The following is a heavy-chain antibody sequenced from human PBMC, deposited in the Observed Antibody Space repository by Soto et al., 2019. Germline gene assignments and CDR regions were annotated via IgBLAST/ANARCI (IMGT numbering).Heavy chain of an antibody. V-gene: IGHV3-53*02. CDR1: GFNITNNY. CDR2: IYSGGST. CDR3: ARSYDSSGYYPGSFDY. J-gene: IGHJ4*02. Sequence: EVQLVETGGGLIQPGGSLRLSCAASGFNITNNYMSWVRQAPGKGLEWVSFIYSGGSTYYADSVKGRFSISGDTSKNTLILQMNSLRAEDTAVYYCARSYDSSGYYPGSFDYWGQGTLVTVSS. D-gene: IGHD3-22*01.